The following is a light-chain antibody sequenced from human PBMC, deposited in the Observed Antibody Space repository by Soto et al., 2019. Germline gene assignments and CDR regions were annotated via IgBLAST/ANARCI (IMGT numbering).Light chain of an antibody. CDR1: QSLSSTF. J-gene: IGKJ1*01. Sequence: EIVMTQSPGTLSLSPGERATLSCRASQSLSSTFLAWYQQRPGQAPRLLIYGGSNRATGVPDRFSGSGSGTDFTLTISRLEPGDFAVYYCQQYGVSPRSFGQGTKVEIK. V-gene: IGKV3-20*01. CDR2: GGS. CDR3: QQYGVSPRS.